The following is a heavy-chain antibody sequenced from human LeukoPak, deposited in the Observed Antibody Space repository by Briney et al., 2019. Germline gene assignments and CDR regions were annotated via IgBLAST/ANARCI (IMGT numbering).Heavy chain of an antibody. CDR3: ARDGAGDAFDI. J-gene: IGHJ3*02. CDR1: GGSISSYY. V-gene: IGHV4-59*01. Sequence: SETLSLTCTVSGGSISSYYWSWIRQPPGKGLEWIGYIYYSGSTSYNPSLKSRVTISVDTSKNQFSLKLSSVTAADTAVYYCARDGAGDAFDIWGQGTMVTVSS. CDR2: IYYSGST. D-gene: IGHD1-26*01.